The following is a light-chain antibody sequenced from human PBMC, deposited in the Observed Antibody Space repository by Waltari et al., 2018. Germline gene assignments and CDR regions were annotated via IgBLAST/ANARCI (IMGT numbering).Light chain of an antibody. CDR3: QSEDSSTDYYV. V-gene: IGLV3-25*03. J-gene: IGLJ1*01. CDR1: HLPEKN. CDR2: KDT. Sequence: SYDLTQPPSVSVSPGQTARITCFGNHLPEKNAYWYQQRPGQAPVLVIYKDTERPSGIPERFSGSRSGTAVTLTISEVQAEDEADYYCQSEDSSTDYYVFGTGTKVTVL.